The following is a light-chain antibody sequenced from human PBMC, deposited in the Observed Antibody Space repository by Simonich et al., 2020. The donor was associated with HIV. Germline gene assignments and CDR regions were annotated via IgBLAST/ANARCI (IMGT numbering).Light chain of an antibody. CDR3: QQRSNWPLT. V-gene: IGKV3-11*01. J-gene: IGKJ4*01. Sequence: EIVLTQSPATLSLSPGERATLSCRTSQSVAINLAWYHQKPGQAPRLLIYGASSRATCIPARFSGSGFGTQFTLTISSMQSEDFAVYYCQQRSNWPLTFGGGTKVEIK. CDR1: QSVAIN. CDR2: GAS.